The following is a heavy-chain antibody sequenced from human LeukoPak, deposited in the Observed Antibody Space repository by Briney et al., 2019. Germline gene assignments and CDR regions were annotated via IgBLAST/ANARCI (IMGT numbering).Heavy chain of an antibody. D-gene: IGHD6-19*01. J-gene: IGHJ4*02. Sequence: GGSLRLSCAASGFTFSSYSMNWVRQAPGKGLEWVSGINWDGGSTGYADSVKGRFTISRDNAKNSLYLQMNSLRAEDTAFYYCAGGDRNGWYFDYWGQGILVTVSS. V-gene: IGHV3-20*04. CDR2: INWDGGST. CDR1: GFTFSSYS. CDR3: AGGDRNGWYFDY.